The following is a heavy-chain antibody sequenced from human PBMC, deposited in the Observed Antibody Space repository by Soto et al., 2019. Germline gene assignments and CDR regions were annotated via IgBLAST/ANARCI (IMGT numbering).Heavy chain of an antibody. CDR2: IYYSGST. D-gene: IGHD4-17*01. J-gene: IGHJ4*02. CDR1: GGSISSYY. Sequence: SETLSLTCTVSGGSISSYYWSWIRQPPGKGLEWIGYIYYSGSTNYNPSLKSRVTISVDTSKNQFSLKLSSVTAADTAVYYCARVHDYGDYEVADYWGQGTLVTVSS. V-gene: IGHV4-59*01. CDR3: ARVHDYGDYEVADY.